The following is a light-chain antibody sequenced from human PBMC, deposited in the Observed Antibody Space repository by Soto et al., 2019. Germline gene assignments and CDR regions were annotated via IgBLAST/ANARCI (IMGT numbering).Light chain of an antibody. Sequence: QSALTQPASVSGSPGQSISISCTGTTNDVEFYSLVSWFQQHPGKAPKLIIYEVTERPSGVPDRFSGSKSGNTASLTVSGLQAEDEADYYCSSYAGNNNFVIFGGGTKLTVL. J-gene: IGLJ2*01. V-gene: IGLV2-8*01. CDR1: TNDVEFYSL. CDR2: EVT. CDR3: SSYAGNNNFVI.